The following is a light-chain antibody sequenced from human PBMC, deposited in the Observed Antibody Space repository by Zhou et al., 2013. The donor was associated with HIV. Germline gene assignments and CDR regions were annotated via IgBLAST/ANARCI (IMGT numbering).Light chain of an antibody. V-gene: IGKV2-28*01. CDR3: MQALQTPLT. CDR2: LGS. CDR1: QSLLHSNGYNY. Sequence: DIVLTQSPLSLTVTPGEPASISCRSSQSLLHSNGYNYLDWYLQKPGQSPQLLIYLGSSRAPGVPSTGSVAADQAQILLLKIQQSGGLRMLGFSYCMQALQTPLTFGRRDQGGDQT. J-gene: IGKJ4*01.